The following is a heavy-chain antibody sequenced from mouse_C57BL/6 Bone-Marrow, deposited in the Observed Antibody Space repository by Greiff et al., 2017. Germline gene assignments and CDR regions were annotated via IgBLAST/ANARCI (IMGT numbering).Heavy chain of an antibody. Sequence: VQLQQSGAELVRPGASVTLSCKASGYTFTDYEMHWVKQTPVHGLEWIGAIDPETGGTAYNQKFKGKAILTADKSSNTAYMELRSLTSEDSAVYYCTISFYFAWFAYWGQGTLVTVSA. CDR3: TISFYFAWFAY. CDR2: IDPETGGT. J-gene: IGHJ3*01. D-gene: IGHD1-1*01. CDR1: GYTFTDYE. V-gene: IGHV1-15*01.